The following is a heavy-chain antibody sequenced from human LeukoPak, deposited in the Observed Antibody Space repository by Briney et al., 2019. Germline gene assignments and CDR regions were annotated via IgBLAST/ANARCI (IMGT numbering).Heavy chain of an antibody. CDR2: IYYSGST. CDR3: ARQQSLYGVKDY. D-gene: IGHD4-17*01. Sequence: SETLSLTCTVSSGSISSSSYYWGWIRQPPGKGLQWIGNIYYSGSTYYNPSLKSRVTISVDTSKKQFSLKLSSVTAADTAVYYGARQQSLYGVKDYWGQGTLVTVSS. J-gene: IGHJ4*02. CDR1: SGSISSSSYY. V-gene: IGHV4-39*01.